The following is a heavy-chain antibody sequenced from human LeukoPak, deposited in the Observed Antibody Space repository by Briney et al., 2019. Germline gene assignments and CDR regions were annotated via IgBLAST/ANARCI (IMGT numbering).Heavy chain of an antibody. CDR2: ISYDGSNK. CDR1: GFTFSSYS. CDR3: ARDTARGSYHFDY. Sequence: GSLRLSCAASGFTFSSYSMNWVRQAPGKGLEWVAVISYDGSNKYYADSVKGRFTISRDNSKNTLYLQMNSLRAEDTAVYYCARDTARGSYHFDYWGQGTLVTVSS. D-gene: IGHD1-26*01. J-gene: IGHJ4*02. V-gene: IGHV3-30*03.